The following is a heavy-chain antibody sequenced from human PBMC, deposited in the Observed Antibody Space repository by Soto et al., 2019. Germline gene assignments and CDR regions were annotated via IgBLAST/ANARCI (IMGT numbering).Heavy chain of an antibody. Sequence: SETLSLTCAVSGGSISSGGYSWSWIRQPPGKGLEWIGYIYHSGSTYYNPSLKSRVTISVDRSKNQFSLKLSSVTAADTAVYYCARGTYSYDSSGYPTLGYFDYWGQGTLVPVYS. CDR1: GGSISSGGYS. CDR3: ARGTYSYDSSGYPTLGYFDY. V-gene: IGHV4-30-2*01. CDR2: IYHSGST. J-gene: IGHJ4*02. D-gene: IGHD3-22*01.